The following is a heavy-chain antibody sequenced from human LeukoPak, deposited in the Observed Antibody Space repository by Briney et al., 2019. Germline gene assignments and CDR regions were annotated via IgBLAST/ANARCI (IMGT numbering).Heavy chain of an antibody. Sequence: PGGSLRLSCAASGFTFSSYWMSWVRQAPGKGLEWVANIKQDGSEKYYVDSVKGRFTISRDNAKNSLYLQMNSLRAEDTAVYYCARAADVLRYFDWLQGGYMDVWGKGTTVTVSS. CDR3: ARAADVLRYFDWLQGGYMDV. V-gene: IGHV3-7*04. CDR2: IKQDGSEK. D-gene: IGHD3-9*01. CDR1: GFTFSSYW. J-gene: IGHJ6*03.